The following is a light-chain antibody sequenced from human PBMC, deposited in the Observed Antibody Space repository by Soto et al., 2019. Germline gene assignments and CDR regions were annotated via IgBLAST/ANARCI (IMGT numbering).Light chain of an antibody. CDR1: QGLVDNDGYSY. CDR3: MQGTHWPYT. CDR2: RIS. Sequence: VVMTQSPLSMAVTLGEPASVSCRSSQGLVDNDGYSYLSWFHQRPGQSPRRLIYRISNRDSGVPDRISGRGSGTDFTLKISRVEAEDVGVYYCMQGTHWPYTFGPGTHLEI. J-gene: IGKJ2*01. V-gene: IGKV2-30*01.